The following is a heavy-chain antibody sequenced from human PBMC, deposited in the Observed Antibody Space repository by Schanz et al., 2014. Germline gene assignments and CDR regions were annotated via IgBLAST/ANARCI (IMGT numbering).Heavy chain of an antibody. J-gene: IGHJ5*02. CDR1: GYTFTSYG. CDR2: ISVYTGNT. D-gene: IGHD3-9*01. V-gene: IGHV1-18*01. CDR3: AKAEYDILTDSYSRLDP. Sequence: QVQLVQSGAEVKKPGASVKVSCKASGYTFTSYGISWVRQAPGQGLEWVVWISVYTGNTKYGQKVQGRVTITRDTSASTAYMELRSLRSDDTAVYYCAKAEYDILTDSYSRLDPWGQGTLVTVSS.